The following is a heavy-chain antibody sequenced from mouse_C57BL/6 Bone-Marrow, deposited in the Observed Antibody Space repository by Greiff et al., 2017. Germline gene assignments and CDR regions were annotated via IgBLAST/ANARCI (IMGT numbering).Heavy chain of an antibody. CDR1: GYSITSGYD. Sequence: VQLVESGPGMVKPSQSLSLTCTVTGYSITSGYDWHWIRHFPGNKLEWMGYISYSGSTNYNPSLKSRISITHDTSTNHFFLKLNSVTTEDTATYYCAREGYYGSPFAYWGQGTLVTVSA. V-gene: IGHV3-1*01. D-gene: IGHD1-1*01. J-gene: IGHJ3*01. CDR2: ISYSGST. CDR3: AREGYYGSPFAY.